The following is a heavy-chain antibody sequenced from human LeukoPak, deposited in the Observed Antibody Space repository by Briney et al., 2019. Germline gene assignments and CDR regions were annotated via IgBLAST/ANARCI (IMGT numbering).Heavy chain of an antibody. CDR1: GYTFTGYY. CDR3: ARVVKGYDILTGYSDYYYYMDV. V-gene: IGHV1-2*02. D-gene: IGHD3-9*01. J-gene: IGHJ6*03. Sequence: GASAKVSCKASGYTFTGYYMHWVRQAPGQGLEWMGWINPNSGGTNYAQKFQGRVTMTRDTSISTAYMELSRLRSDDTAVYYCARVVKGYDILTGYSDYYYYMDVWGKGTTVTVSS. CDR2: INPNSGGT.